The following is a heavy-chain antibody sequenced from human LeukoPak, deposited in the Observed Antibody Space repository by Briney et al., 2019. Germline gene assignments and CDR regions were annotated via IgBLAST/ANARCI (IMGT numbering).Heavy chain of an antibody. CDR1: GYTFTNYD. CDR2: MNPNSGNT. Sequence: ASVKVSCKASGYTFTNYDINWVRQATGQGLEWMGWMNPNSGNTGYAQKFQGRVTMTRNTSISTAYMELSSLRSEDTAVYYCARNLQEEWLRGFDYWGQGTLVTVSS. CDR3: ARNLQEEWLRGFDY. V-gene: IGHV1-8*02. D-gene: IGHD5-12*01. J-gene: IGHJ4*02.